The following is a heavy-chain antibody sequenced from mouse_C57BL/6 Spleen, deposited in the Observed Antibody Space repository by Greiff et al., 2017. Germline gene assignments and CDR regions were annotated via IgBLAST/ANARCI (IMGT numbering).Heavy chain of an antibody. Sequence: EVQLQQSGPELVKPGASVKMSCKASGYTFTDYNMHWVKQSPGQSLEWIGYINPNTGGTSYNQKFKGKATLTVTKSSITAYMELRILTSEDSAVYYCARVDYTYYAMDYWGQGTSVTVSS. CDR3: ARVDYTYYAMDY. CDR2: INPNTGGT. V-gene: IGHV1-22*01. J-gene: IGHJ4*01. CDR1: GYTFTDYN. D-gene: IGHD2-4*01.